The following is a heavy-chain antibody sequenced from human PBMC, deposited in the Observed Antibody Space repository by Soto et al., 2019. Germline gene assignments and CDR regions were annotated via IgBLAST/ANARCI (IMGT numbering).Heavy chain of an antibody. J-gene: IGHJ4*02. CDR3: AREGSSGYYEEGRFDY. Sequence: SQTLSLTCAISGDSVSSNSAAWNWIRQSPSRGLEWLGRTYYRSKWYNDYAVSVKSRITINPDTSKNQFSLQLNSVTPEDTAVYYCAREGSSGYYEEGRFDYWGQGTLVTVSS. CDR1: GDSVSSNSAA. CDR2: TYYRSKWYN. V-gene: IGHV6-1*01. D-gene: IGHD3-22*01.